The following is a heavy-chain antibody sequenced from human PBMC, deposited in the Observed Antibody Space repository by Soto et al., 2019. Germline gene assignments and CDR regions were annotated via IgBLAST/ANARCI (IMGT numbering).Heavy chain of an antibody. CDR2: IKQDGSEK. J-gene: IGHJ4*02. CDR3: ARDLYSGYDSFDY. V-gene: IGHV3-7*01. Sequence: EVQLVESGGGLVQPGGSLRLSCAASGFTFSSYWMSWVRQAPGKGLEWVANIKQDGSEKYYVDSVKGRFTISRDNAMNAQYLQMNSLRAEDTAVYYCARDLYSGYDSFDYWGQGTLVTVSS. D-gene: IGHD5-12*01. CDR1: GFTFSSYW.